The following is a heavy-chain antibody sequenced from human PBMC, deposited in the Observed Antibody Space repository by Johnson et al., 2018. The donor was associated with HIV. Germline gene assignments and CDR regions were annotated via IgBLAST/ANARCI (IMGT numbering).Heavy chain of an antibody. CDR2: ISYDGSNK. CDR3: VRGAMTLTQKGAFDI. Sequence: QVQLVESGGGLVQPGGSLRLSCAASGFTFSSYAMHWVRQAPGKGLEWVAVISYDGSNKYYADSVKGRFTISRDNSKNTVWLQMNSLRAEDTALYYCVRGAMTLTQKGAFDIWGQGTKVSVSS. J-gene: IGHJ3*02. D-gene: IGHD2-21*02. V-gene: IGHV3-30-3*01. CDR1: GFTFSSYA.